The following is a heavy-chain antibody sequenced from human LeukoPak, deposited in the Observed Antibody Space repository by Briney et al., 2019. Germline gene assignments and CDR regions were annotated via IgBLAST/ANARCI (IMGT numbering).Heavy chain of an antibody. CDR3: ARLVRYQLLYRGSNYMDV. Sequence: SENLSLTCAVYGGSFSGYYWSWIRQPPGKGLEWIGEINHSGSTNYNPSLKSRVTISVDTSKNQFSLKLSSVTAADTAVYYCARLVRYQLLYRGSNYMDVWGKGTTVTVSS. CDR2: INHSGST. CDR1: GGSFSGYY. V-gene: IGHV4-34*01. J-gene: IGHJ6*03. D-gene: IGHD2-2*02.